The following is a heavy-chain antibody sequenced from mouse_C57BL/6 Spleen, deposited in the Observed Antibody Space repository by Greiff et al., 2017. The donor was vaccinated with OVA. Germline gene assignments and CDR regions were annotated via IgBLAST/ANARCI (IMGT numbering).Heavy chain of an antibody. CDR2: INPGSGGT. J-gene: IGHJ2*01. V-gene: IGHV1-54*01. CDR3: ARMGDYYGSSYDYFDY. CDR1: GYAFTNYL. Sequence: VKLMESGAELVRPGTSVKVSCKASGYAFTNYLIEWVKQRPGQGLEWIGVINPGSGGTNYNEKFKGKATLTADKSSSTAYMQLSSLTSEDSAVYFCARMGDYYGSSYDYFDYWGQGTTLTVSS. D-gene: IGHD1-1*01.